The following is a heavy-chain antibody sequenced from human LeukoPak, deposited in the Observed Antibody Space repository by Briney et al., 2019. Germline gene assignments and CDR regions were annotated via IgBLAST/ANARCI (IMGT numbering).Heavy chain of an antibody. V-gene: IGHV3-30*04. D-gene: IGHD2-15*01. CDR3: AKVRSGNLYYFHY. Sequence: GGSLRLSCAASGFTFSSYVMHWVRQAPGKGLEWVAIISYDGSNEYYADSVKGRFTISRDNSKNILYLQMNSLRAEDTAVYYCAKVRSGNLYYFHYWGQGTLVTVSS. CDR2: ISYDGSNE. J-gene: IGHJ4*02. CDR1: GFTFSSYV.